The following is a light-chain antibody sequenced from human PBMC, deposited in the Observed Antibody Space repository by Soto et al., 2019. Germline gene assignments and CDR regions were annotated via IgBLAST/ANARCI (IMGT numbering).Light chain of an antibody. CDR1: QSSNSF. CDR3: QQYGGSPRT. Sequence: ELTPSPGALPFSPGEGVTLSCRATQSSNSFLAWYHQRRGQTPRLLIHGASNRATGIPDRFSGSGSGTDFTLTISRLEPEDFAVYYCQQYGGSPRTFGQGTKVDIK. J-gene: IGKJ1*01. V-gene: IGKV3-20*01. CDR2: GAS.